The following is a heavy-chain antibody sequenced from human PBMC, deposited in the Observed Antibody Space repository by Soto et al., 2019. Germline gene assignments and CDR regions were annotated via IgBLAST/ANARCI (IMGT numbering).Heavy chain of an antibody. V-gene: IGHV3-7*01. CDR3: ARDPWDY. CDR1: GFIFRDYW. J-gene: IGHJ4*02. CDR2: INQDGREK. Sequence: EVQLVESGGGLVQHGGSLRLSCAASGFIFRDYWMTWVRQVPGKGLEWVANINQDGREKCYMDSVKGRFTISRDNAKNSLDLQMNSLRADDTAVYYCARDPWDYWGQGTLVTVSS.